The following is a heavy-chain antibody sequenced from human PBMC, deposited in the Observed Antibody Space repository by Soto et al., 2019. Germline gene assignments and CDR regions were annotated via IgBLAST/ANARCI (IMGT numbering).Heavy chain of an antibody. CDR2: VYYSGGS. CDR1: GGSISGYD. D-gene: IGHD4-17*01. CDR3: TRDGDRRMTTNPYYYHGMHL. V-gene: IGHV4-59*13. Sequence: SETLSFTCTVSGGSISGYDWSWIRQPPCKGLEWIWNVYYSGGSKYNPSVKRRVSISVDTSKNQFSLKLSSVTAADMAVYYCTRDGDRRMTTNPYYYHGMHLWGQGITVT. J-gene: IGHJ6*01.